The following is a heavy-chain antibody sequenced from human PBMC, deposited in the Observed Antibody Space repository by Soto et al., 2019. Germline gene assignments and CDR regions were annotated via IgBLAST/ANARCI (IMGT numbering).Heavy chain of an antibody. D-gene: IGHD6-13*01. CDR1: GFGFSNYG. CDR2: ISYDGRNK. Sequence: QVQLVESGGGVVQPGRSLRLSCAASGFGFSNYGMHWVRQAPGKGLEWVAGISYDGRNKYYADSVKGRFTISRDNSKNTLYLQMNSLRAEDTAVYYCGREKGSSWYNVFDFWGQGTVVTVSS. V-gene: IGHV3-30*03. CDR3: GREKGSSWYNVFDF. J-gene: IGHJ3*01.